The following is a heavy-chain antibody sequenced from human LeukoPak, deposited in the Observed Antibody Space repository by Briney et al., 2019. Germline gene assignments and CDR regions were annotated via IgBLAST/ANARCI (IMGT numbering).Heavy chain of an antibody. D-gene: IGHD5-18*01. V-gene: IGHV7-4-1*02. J-gene: IGHJ4*02. CDR3: AREGPPINSYVTY. CDR1: GGTFSSYA. CDR2: INTNTGNP. Sequence: ASVKVSCKASGGTFSSYAISWVRQAPGQGLEWMGWINTNTGNPTYAQGFTGRFVFSLDTSVNTAYLQINSLKAEDTAVYYCAREGPPINSYVTYWGQGTLVTVSS.